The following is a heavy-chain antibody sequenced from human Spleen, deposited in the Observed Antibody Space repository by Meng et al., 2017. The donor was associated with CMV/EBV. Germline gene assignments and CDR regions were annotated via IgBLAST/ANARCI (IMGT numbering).Heavy chain of an antibody. V-gene: IGHV6-1*01. J-gene: IGHJ6*02. Sequence: SQTLSLTCAISGDSVSSNTAAWNWIRQSPSRGLEWLARTYYRSKWYNDYAISVNSRISINPDTSKNQFSLQLNSVTPDDTAVYYCARETAVGATSGMDVWGQGTTVTVSS. CDR3: ARETAVGATSGMDV. CDR1: GDSVSSNTAA. CDR2: TYYRSKWYN. D-gene: IGHD1-26*01.